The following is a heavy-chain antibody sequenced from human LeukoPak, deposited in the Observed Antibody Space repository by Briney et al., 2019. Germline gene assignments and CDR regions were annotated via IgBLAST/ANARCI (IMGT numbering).Heavy chain of an antibody. CDR2: ISWNSGSI. V-gene: IGHV3-9*01. CDR1: GFTFDDYA. J-gene: IGHJ3*02. CDR3: AKDRAGSGYPDAFDI. D-gene: IGHD3-22*01. Sequence: PGRSLRLSCEASGFTFDDYAMHWVRQAPGKGLEWVSGISWNSGSIGYADSVKGRFTISSDNAKNSLYLQMNSLRAEDTALYYCAKDRAGSGYPDAFDIWGQGTMVTVSS.